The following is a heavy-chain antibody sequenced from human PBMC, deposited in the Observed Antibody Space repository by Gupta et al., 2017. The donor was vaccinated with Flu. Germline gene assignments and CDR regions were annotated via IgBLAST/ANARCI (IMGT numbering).Heavy chain of an antibody. D-gene: IGHD1-20*01. CDR2: ISNSKSHT. Sequence: EVQLVESGGGLVKPGGSLRLSCAASGFTVSSYSMHWVRQTPGEGLEWVACISNSKSHTLYAGSVKGRFTITRDDAKNSLYLQMNTLRVEDSAVYFCARDLTGGSFWGQGALVTVSS. CDR1: GFTVSSYS. CDR3: ARDLTGGSF. V-gene: IGHV3-21*01. J-gene: IGHJ4*02.